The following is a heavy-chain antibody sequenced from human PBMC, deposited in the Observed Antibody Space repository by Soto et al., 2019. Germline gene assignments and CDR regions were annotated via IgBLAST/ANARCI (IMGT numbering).Heavy chain of an antibody. J-gene: IGHJ5*02. CDR1: GLSLSTSGEA. CDR3: AHYVSTSPAGWFDP. Sequence: QITLKESGPTLVKPTQTLTLTCTFSGLSLSTSGEAVGWIRQPPGKALEWLALIYWDDDKRYNPTLKTRLTRTQYSSKNQVVLTLTNMEPVDTATYYCAHYVSTSPAGWFDPWGQGILVTVSS. CDR2: IYWDDDK. V-gene: IGHV2-5*02. D-gene: IGHD3-10*02.